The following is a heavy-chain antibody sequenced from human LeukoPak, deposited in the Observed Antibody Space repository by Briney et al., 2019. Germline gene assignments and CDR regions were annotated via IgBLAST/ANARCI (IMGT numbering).Heavy chain of an antibody. D-gene: IGHD4-17*01. CDR3: ARDLYGDHKPFYYYYYYMDV. CDR2: ISSSSSYI. CDR1: GFTFSSYS. J-gene: IGHJ6*03. V-gene: IGHV3-21*01. Sequence: GGSLRLSCAASGFTFSSYSMNWVRQAPGKGLEWVSSISSSSSYIYYADSVKGRFTISRDNAKNSLYLQMNSLRAEDTAVYYCARDLYGDHKPFYYYYYYMDVWGKGTTVTVSS.